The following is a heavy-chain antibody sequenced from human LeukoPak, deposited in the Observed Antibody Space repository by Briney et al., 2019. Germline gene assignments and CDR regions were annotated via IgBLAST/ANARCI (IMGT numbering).Heavy chain of an antibody. CDR3: AREIPTDCSSTSCYAADAFDI. CDR1: GFIFSDHY. D-gene: IGHD2-2*01. V-gene: IGHV4-38-2*02. Sequence: LRLSCAASGFIFSDHYMDWVRQAPGKGLEWIGSIYYSGSTYYNPSLKSRVTISVDTSKNQFSLKLSSVTAADTAVYYCAREIPTDCSSTSCYAADAFDIWGQGTMVTVSS. CDR2: IYYSGST. J-gene: IGHJ3*02.